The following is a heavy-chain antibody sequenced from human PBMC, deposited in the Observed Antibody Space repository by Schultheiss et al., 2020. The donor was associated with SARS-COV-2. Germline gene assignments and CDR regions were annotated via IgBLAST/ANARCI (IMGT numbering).Heavy chain of an antibody. V-gene: IGHV3-48*03. J-gene: IGHJ6*03. D-gene: IGHD3-3*01. CDR2: ISSSGSTI. CDR3: ARESYDFWSGYVYYYYYYMDV. Sequence: GESLKISCAASGFTFSSYEMNWVRQAPGKGLEWVSYISSSGSTIYYADSVKGRFTISRDNAKNSLYLQMNSLRAEDTAVYYCARESYDFWSGYVYYYYYYMDVWGKGTTVTVSS. CDR1: GFTFSSYE.